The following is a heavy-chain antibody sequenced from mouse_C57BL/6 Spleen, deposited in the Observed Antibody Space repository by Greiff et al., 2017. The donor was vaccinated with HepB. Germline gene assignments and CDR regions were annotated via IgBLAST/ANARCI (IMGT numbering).Heavy chain of an antibody. CDR3: ARGGGHDPFAY. Sequence: EVKLMESGGGLVKPGGSLKLSCAASGFTFSSYAMSWVRQTPEKRLEWVATISDGGSYTYYPDNVKGRFTISRDNAKNNLYLQMSHLKSEDTAMYYCARGGGHDPFAYWGQGTLVTVSA. J-gene: IGHJ3*01. V-gene: IGHV5-4*03. D-gene: IGHD6-1*01. CDR1: GFTFSSYA. CDR2: ISDGGSYT.